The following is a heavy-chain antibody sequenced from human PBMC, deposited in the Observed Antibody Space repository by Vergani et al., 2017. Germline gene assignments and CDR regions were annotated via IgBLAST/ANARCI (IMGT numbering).Heavy chain of an antibody. V-gene: IGHV4-59*01. D-gene: IGHD3-22*01. CDR1: GGSISSYY. J-gene: IGHJ2*01. CDR2: IYYSGST. CDR3: ARAVGGYYGCYFDL. Sequence: QVQLQESGPGLVKPSETLSLTCTVSGGSISSYYWSWIRQPPGKGLEWIGYIYYSGSTNYNPSLKSRVTISVDTSKNQFSLKLSSVTAADTAVYYCARAVGGYYGCYFDLWGRGTLVTVSS.